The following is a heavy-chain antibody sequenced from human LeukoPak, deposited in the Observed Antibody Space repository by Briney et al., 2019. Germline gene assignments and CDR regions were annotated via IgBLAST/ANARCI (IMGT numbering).Heavy chain of an antibody. CDR2: IYYRGST. Sequence: ETLSLTCTVSGGSISSSSYYWGWIRQPPGKGLEWIGNIYYRGSTYYNPSLKSRVIISVDTSKNQFSLKLNSVTAADTAVYYCARVYYYYYYMDVWGKGTTVTVSS. J-gene: IGHJ6*03. CDR3: ARVYYYYYYMDV. CDR1: GGSISSSSYY. V-gene: IGHV4-39*07.